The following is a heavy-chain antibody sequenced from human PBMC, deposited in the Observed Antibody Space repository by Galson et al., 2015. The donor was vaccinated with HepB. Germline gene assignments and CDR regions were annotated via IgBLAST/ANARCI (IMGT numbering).Heavy chain of an antibody. Sequence: SLRLSCAASGFTFSGSAMHWVRQASGKGLEWVGRIRSKANSYATAYAASVKGRFTISRDDSKNTAYLQMNSLKTEDTAVYYCINERGYSYGYKYYFGTDVWGQGTTVTVSS. CDR2: IRSKANSYAT. D-gene: IGHD5-18*01. V-gene: IGHV3-73*01. J-gene: IGHJ6*02. CDR3: INERGYSYGYKYYFGTDV. CDR1: GFTFSGSA.